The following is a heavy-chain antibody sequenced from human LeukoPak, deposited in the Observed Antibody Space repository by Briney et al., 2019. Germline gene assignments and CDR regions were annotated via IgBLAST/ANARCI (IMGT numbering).Heavy chain of an antibody. D-gene: IGHD3-22*01. J-gene: IGHJ4*02. CDR3: VRCATYDYDSSGYIAFDY. Sequence: GGPLRLSCAASGFTFSSYSVIWLPHAPGKGREWVSSISSSSSYIYYADSEKSRFTISRDNAKNALYLQMNSLRAEDTAVYYCVRCATYDYDSSGYIAFDYWGQGTLVTVS. CDR1: GFTFSSYS. CDR2: ISSSSSYI. V-gene: IGHV3-21*01.